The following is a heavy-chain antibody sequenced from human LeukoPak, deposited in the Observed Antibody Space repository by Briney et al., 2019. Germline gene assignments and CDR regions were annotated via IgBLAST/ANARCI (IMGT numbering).Heavy chain of an antibody. Sequence: GSSVKVSCKASGGTFSSYAISWVRQAPGQGLEWMGWISAYNGNTNYAQKLQGRVTMTTDTSTSTAYMELRSLRSDDTAVYYCARFTIFGVVPIDYWGQGTLVTVSS. CDR3: ARFTIFGVVPIDY. J-gene: IGHJ4*02. D-gene: IGHD3-3*01. CDR1: GGTFSSYA. V-gene: IGHV1-18*01. CDR2: ISAYNGNT.